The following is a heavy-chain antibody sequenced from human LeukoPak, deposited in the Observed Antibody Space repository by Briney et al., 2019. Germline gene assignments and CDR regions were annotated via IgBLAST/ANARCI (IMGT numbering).Heavy chain of an antibody. Sequence: GGSLRLSCAASGFTFSSYSMNWVRQAPGKGLEWVSYISSSSSTTYYADSVKGRFTISRDNSKNTLYLQMNSLRAEDTAVYYCAKDCSGGSCYHLYWGQGTLVTVSS. D-gene: IGHD2-15*01. CDR3: AKDCSGGSCYHLY. CDR2: ISSSSSTT. V-gene: IGHV3-23*01. CDR1: GFTFSSYS. J-gene: IGHJ4*02.